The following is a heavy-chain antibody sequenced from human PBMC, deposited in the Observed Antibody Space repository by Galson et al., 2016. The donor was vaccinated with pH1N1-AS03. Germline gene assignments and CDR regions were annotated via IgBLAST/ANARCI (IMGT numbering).Heavy chain of an antibody. Sequence: PALVKPTQTLTLTCAFSGFSLKSSGVGVDWIRQPPGKAPEWLGHIYWHDDPRYNPSLKNGLTITKDVSKNQVVLTLTEINSTDTATYYCAHSVGYTYLYYFDSWGQGTLVTVSS. V-gene: IGHV2-5*01. CDR3: AHSVGYTYLYYFDS. J-gene: IGHJ4*02. CDR1: GFSLKSSGVG. D-gene: IGHD5-12*01. CDR2: IYWHDDP.